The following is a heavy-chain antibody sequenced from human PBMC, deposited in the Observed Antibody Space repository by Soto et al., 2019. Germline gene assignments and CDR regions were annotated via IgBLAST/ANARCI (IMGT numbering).Heavy chain of an antibody. J-gene: IGHJ6*02. CDR2: IDPSDSYT. CDR1: GYSFTSYW. D-gene: IGHD2-2*01. V-gene: IGHV5-10-1*01. CDR3: ASLSQGCSITSCHMFV. Sequence: GESLKISCKGSGYSFTSYWISWVRQMPGKGLEWMGRIDPSDSYTNYSPSFQGHVTISADKSISTAYLQWSSLKASDTAMYYCASLSQGCSITSCHMFVCGQGTTVTVS.